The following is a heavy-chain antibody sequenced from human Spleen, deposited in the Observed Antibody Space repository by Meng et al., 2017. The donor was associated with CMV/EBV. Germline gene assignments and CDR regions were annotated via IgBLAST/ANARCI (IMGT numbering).Heavy chain of an antibody. D-gene: IGHD3-3*01. CDR2: INPNSGGT. Sequence: ASVKVSCKASGYTFTAYYIHWVRQAPGQGLEWMGWINPNSGGTNFAQKFQGRVTMTRDTSISTAYMELSRLRSDDTAVYYCARDRDDFWSGYVAYWGQGTLVTVSS. CDR3: ARDRDDFWSGYVAY. V-gene: IGHV1-2*02. J-gene: IGHJ4*02. CDR1: GYTFTAYY.